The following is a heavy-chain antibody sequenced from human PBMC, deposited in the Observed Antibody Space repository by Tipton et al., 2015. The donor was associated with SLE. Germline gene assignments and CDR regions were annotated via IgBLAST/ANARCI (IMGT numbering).Heavy chain of an antibody. CDR3: ARVDGDYNWFDP. CDR2: IYYSGST. J-gene: IGHJ5*02. Sequence: TLSLTCAVYGGSFSSYYWIWIRQPPGKGLGWIGYIYYSGSTNYNPSLKSRVTISVDTSKNQFSLKLSSVTAADTAVYYCARVDGDYNWFDPWGQGTLVTVSS. CDR1: GGSFSSYY. V-gene: IGHV4-59*08. D-gene: IGHD2-21*01.